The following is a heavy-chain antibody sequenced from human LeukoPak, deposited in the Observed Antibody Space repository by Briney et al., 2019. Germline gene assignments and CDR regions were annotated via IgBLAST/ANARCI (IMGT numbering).Heavy chain of an antibody. Sequence: GESLKISCKASGYTFTSQWIGWVRQVSGKGLEWVGLIHPGASDIRYSPSFEGRVTLSVDKSISTLYLQWASLQASDTAMYYCARRGGGTDFWGQGTLVTVSS. CDR3: ARRGGGTDF. CDR1: GYTFTSQW. V-gene: IGHV5-51*01. J-gene: IGHJ4*02. D-gene: IGHD2-15*01. CDR2: IHPGASDI.